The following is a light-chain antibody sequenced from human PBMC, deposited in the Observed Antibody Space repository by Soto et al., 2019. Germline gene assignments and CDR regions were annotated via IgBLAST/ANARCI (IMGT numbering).Light chain of an antibody. J-gene: IGKJ1*01. Sequence: DIQMTQSPSTLSASVGDRVTITCRASQSINSWLAWYQQKPGKAPKLLIQKASSSESGVPSRFSGSASGTEFTLTISSLQPDDFATYSCQQYNTYSRTFGQGTKVEIK. CDR1: QSINSW. CDR2: KAS. CDR3: QQYNTYSRT. V-gene: IGKV1-5*03.